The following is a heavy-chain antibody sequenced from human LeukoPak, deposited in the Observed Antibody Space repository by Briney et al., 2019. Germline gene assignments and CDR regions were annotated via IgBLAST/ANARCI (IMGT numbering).Heavy chain of an antibody. V-gene: IGHV3-7*01. CDR1: GFTFSSYW. Sequence: GGSLRLSCAASGFTFSSYWMSWVRQAPGKGREWVANIKQDGSEKYYVDSVKGRFTISRDNAKNSLYLQMNSLRAEDTAVYYCARETSYDYVWGSYRYLDYWGQGTLVTVSS. D-gene: IGHD3-16*02. CDR2: IKQDGSEK. J-gene: IGHJ4*02. CDR3: ARETSYDYVWGSYRYLDY.